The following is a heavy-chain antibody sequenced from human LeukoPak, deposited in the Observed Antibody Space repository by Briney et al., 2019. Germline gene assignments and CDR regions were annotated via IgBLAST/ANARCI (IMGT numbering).Heavy chain of an antibody. J-gene: IGHJ4*02. V-gene: IGHV3-48*03. CDR1: GFTFSSFE. CDR3: VRGLDYNVAWVY. CDR2: ISSSGSTL. D-gene: IGHD3-10*01. Sequence: PGGTLRLSCVVSGFTFSSFEMNWVGHAPGRGLEWVSYISSSGSTLYYADSVKGRFSISRDNAKNSLYLQMNSLRAEDTAVYYCVRGLDYNVAWVYWGQGTLVTVSS.